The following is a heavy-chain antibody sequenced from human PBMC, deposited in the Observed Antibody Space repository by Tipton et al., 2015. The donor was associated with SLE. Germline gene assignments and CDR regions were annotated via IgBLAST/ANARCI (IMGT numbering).Heavy chain of an antibody. CDR2: IYTSGST. CDR3: ARDEGDHFGMDV. J-gene: IGHJ6*02. D-gene: IGHD3-16*01. V-gene: IGHV4-61*09. CDR1: GGSISSGSYY. Sequence: TLSLTCTVSGGSISSGSYYWSWIRQPAGKGLEWIGYIYTSGSTKYNPSLKSRVTISVDTSKNQFSLRLSSVTAADTAVYYCARDEGDHFGMDVCGQGTTVTVSS.